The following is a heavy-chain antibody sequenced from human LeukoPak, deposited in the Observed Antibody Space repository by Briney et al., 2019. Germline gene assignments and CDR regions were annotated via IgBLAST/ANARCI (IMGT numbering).Heavy chain of an antibody. CDR2: ISWNSGSI. V-gene: IGHV3-9*01. D-gene: IGHD6-13*01. Sequence: GKGLXXXXXISWNSGSIGYADSVKGRFTISRDNAKNSLYLQMNSLRAEDTALYYCAKDFTLAAAGTGFDYWGQGTLVTVSS. CDR3: AKDFTLAAAGTGFDY. J-gene: IGHJ4*02.